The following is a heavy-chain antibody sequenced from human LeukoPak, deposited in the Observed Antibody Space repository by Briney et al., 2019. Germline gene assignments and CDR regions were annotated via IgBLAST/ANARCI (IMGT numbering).Heavy chain of an antibody. CDR1: GYTFTGYY. Sequence: ASVKVSCKASGYTFTGYYMHWVRQAPGQGLEWMGRIIPIFGTANYAQKFQGRVTITADESTSTAYMELSSLRSEDTAVYYCARAPLGATQGAFDIWGQGTMVTVSS. CDR2: IIPIFGTA. V-gene: IGHV1-69*13. CDR3: ARAPLGATQGAFDI. J-gene: IGHJ3*02. D-gene: IGHD1-26*01.